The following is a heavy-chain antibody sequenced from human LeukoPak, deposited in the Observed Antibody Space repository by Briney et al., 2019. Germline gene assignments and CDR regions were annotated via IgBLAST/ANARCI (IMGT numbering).Heavy chain of an antibody. CDR2: IYYTGST. Sequence: SETLSLTCTVSGGSISSYYWSWIRQHPGKGLEWIGYIYYTGSTSYNPSLKSRVTISVDTSKNQFSLKLRSVTAADTAVYYCARVGFGNTPHPIDYWGQGTLVTVSS. CDR3: ARVGFGNTPHPIDY. D-gene: IGHD4-23*01. J-gene: IGHJ4*02. V-gene: IGHV4-59*01. CDR1: GGSISSYY.